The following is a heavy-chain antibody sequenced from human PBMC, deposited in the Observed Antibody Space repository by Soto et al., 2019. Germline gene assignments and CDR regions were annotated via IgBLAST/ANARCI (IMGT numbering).Heavy chain of an antibody. V-gene: IGHV1-69*08. D-gene: IGHD3-16*02. CDR3: ARDSLSDSPR. Sequence: QVQLVQSGAEVKKPGSSVKVSCKASGGTFSSYTISWVRQAPGQGLEWMGRIIPILGIANYAQKFQGRVXIXXDKSTSTAYMELSSLRSEDTAVYYCARDSLSDSPRWGQGTLVTVSS. CDR1: GGTFSSYT. J-gene: IGHJ4*02. CDR2: IIPILGIA.